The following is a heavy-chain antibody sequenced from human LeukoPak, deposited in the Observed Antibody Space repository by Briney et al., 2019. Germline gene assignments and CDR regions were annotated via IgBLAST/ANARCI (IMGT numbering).Heavy chain of an antibody. J-gene: IGHJ3*02. CDR1: EFTFSSYT. CDR3: ARPARYLTRDAFDI. CDR2: ISGSGGTT. D-gene: IGHD3-9*01. V-gene: IGHV3-23*01. Sequence: GGSLRLSCAASEFTFSSYTVSWVRQAPGRGLEWVSSISGSGGTTYYADSVQGRFTISRDNSKNMLYLQMNSLRAEDTAVYYCARPARYLTRDAFDIWGQGTMVTVSS.